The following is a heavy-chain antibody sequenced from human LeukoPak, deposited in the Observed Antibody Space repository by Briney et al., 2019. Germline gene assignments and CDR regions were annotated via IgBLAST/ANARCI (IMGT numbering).Heavy chain of an antibody. J-gene: IGHJ4*02. CDR2: IYYNGDT. D-gene: IGHD5-18*01. V-gene: IGHV4-39*01. CDR3: ARLRGYTSGNPGY. CDR1: GASISSSSYY. Sequence: PSETLSPTCTVSGASISSSSYYWGWIRQPPGKGLEWIGSIYYNGDTYYNSSLKSRLTISVDTSKNQFTLKLSSMTAADTALYYCARLRGYTSGNPGYWGQGSLVTVSS.